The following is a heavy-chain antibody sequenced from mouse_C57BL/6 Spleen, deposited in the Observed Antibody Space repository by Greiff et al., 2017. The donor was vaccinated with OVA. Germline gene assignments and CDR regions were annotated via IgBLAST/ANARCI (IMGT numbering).Heavy chain of an antibody. CDR1: GYTFTDYN. Sequence: VHVKQSGPELVKPGASVKIPCKASGYTFTDYNMDWVKQSHGKSLEWIGDINPNNGGTIYNQKFKGKATLTVDKSSSTAYMELRSLTSEDTAVYYCARDGGYYGSSPAWFAYWGQGTLVTVSA. D-gene: IGHD1-1*01. CDR2: INPNNGGT. V-gene: IGHV1-18*01. CDR3: ARDGGYYGSSPAWFAY. J-gene: IGHJ3*01.